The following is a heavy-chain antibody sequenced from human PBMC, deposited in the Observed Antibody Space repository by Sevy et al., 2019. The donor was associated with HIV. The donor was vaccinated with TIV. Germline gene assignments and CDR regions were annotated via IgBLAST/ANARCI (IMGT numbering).Heavy chain of an antibody. J-gene: IGHJ6*02. D-gene: IGHD6-13*01. Sequence: GGSLRLSCAASGFTFGTYTMNWVRQAPGKGLDWVSAISGSAGTTYYADSVQGRFTISKDNSKNRVYLHMNSLRVEDTAKYYCAKGDSTFYGMDVWGQGTTVTVSS. V-gene: IGHV3-23*01. CDR2: ISGSAGTT. CDR1: GFTFGTYT. CDR3: AKGDSTFYGMDV.